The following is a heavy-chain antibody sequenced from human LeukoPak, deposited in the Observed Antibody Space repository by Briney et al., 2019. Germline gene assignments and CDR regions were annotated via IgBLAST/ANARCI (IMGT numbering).Heavy chain of an antibody. Sequence: GGSLRLSCAASGFTFSSYGMSWVRQAPGKGLEWVSAISGSGGSTYYADSVKGRFTISRDNSENALYLQMNSLRAEDTAVYYCARQGLRYFDWSSIMGIDYWGQGTLVTVSS. D-gene: IGHD3-9*01. J-gene: IGHJ4*02. V-gene: IGHV3-23*01. CDR3: ARQGLRYFDWSSIMGIDY. CDR2: ISGSGGST. CDR1: GFTFSSYG.